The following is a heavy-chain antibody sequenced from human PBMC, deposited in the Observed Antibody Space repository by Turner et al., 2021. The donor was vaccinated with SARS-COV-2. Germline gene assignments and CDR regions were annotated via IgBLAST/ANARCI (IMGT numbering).Heavy chain of an antibody. CDR2: IYSGGST. J-gene: IGHJ5*02. CDR1: GFTVSSNY. D-gene: IGHD6-13*01. CDR3: AREAAAGNFHGWFDP. Sequence: EVQLVASGGGLVQPGGSLRLSGAASGFTVSSNYMSWVRQAPGKGLEWVSVIYSGGSTYYADSVKGRFTISRDNSKNTLYLQINSLRAEDTAVYYCAREAAAGNFHGWFDPWGQGTLVTVSS. V-gene: IGHV3-66*01.